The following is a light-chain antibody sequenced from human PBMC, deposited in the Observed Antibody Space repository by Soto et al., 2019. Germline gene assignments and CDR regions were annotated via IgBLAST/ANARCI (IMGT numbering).Light chain of an antibody. Sequence: EIVLTQSPGTLSLSPGETATLSCRASQSVRSNYLAWYQQKPGQAPRFLIYDASSRATGIPDRFSGSGSGTDFTLTISRLEPEDLAVYYGQQYGSSPLTFGGGTKVEIK. V-gene: IGKV3-20*01. J-gene: IGKJ4*01. CDR3: QQYGSSPLT. CDR2: DAS. CDR1: QSVRSNY.